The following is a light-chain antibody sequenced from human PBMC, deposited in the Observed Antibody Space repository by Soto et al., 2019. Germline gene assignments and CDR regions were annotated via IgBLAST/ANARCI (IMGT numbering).Light chain of an antibody. J-gene: IGKJ2*01. CDR2: GAS. Sequence: EIVLTQSPGTLSLSPGERATLSCRASQSVGNTYLAWYQQKPGQAPRLLIYGASNRAAGIPDRFGGGGSGTDFTLTISRLEPEDFAVYYCQQFGNSRYTFGQGTKLELK. V-gene: IGKV3-20*01. CDR3: QQFGNSRYT. CDR1: QSVGNTY.